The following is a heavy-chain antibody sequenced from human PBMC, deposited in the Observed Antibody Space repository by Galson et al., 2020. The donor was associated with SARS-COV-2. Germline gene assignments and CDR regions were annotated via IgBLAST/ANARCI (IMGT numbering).Heavy chain of an antibody. CDR3: ARRRYSSGWTTGGAFDI. V-gene: IGHV4-59*08. J-gene: IGHJ3*02. CDR2: IYYSGST. D-gene: IGHD6-19*01. Sequence: ASETLSLTCTVPGGSISSYYWSWIRQPPGKGLKWIGYIYYSGSTNYNPSLKSRVTISVDTSKNQFSLKLSSVTAADTAVYYCARRRYSSGWTTGGAFDIWGQGTMVTVSS. CDR1: GGSISSYY.